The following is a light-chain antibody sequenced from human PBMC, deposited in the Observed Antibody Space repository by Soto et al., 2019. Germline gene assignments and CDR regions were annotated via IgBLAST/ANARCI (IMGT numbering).Light chain of an antibody. CDR1: QGISSW. CDR3: QQANRFPVT. J-gene: IGKJ2*01. Sequence: DIQMTQSPSSLSASVGDRVTITCRASQGISSWLAGFQQKPGKAPKLRIYAAYSLQIVVPSRLSVIGAETDFTHTHNSLQPEDFATYYFQQANRFPVTFGQQTKLEIK. CDR2: AAY. V-gene: IGKV1-12*01.